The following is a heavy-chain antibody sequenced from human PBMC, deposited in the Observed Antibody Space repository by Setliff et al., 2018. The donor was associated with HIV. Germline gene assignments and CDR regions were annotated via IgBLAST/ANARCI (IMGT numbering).Heavy chain of an antibody. CDR2: IHNSGST. CDR3: AGRGPYGSGSYGRYYDYYYMDV. D-gene: IGHD3-10*01. Sequence: SETLSLTCTVSGGSINSYYWSWIRQPPGKRLEWIGYIHNSGSTNYNPSLKSRVTMSVDTSNNQFSLKLTSVTAADTAVYYCAGRGPYGSGSYGRYYDYYYMDVWGKGTTVTVS. J-gene: IGHJ6*03. CDR1: GGSINSYY. V-gene: IGHV4-59*01.